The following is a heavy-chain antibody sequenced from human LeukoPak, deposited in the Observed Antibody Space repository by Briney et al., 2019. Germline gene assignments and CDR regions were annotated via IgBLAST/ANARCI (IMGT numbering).Heavy chain of an antibody. V-gene: IGHV3-74*03. J-gene: IGHJ6*03. CDR2: INSDGTET. D-gene: IGHD6-19*01. CDR1: SYMFSGYW. Sequence: GGSLRLSCVGSSYMFSGYWMHWVRQVPGKELVWVARINSDGTETTYADSVKGRFTISRDNSKNTLYLQMNSLRAEDTAVYYCARIAVAGTRERYYYYYMDVWGKGTTVTISS. CDR3: ARIAVAGTRERYYYYYMDV.